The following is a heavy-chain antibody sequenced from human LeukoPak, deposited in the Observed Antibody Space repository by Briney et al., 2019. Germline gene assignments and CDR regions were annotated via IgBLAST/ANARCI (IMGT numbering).Heavy chain of an antibody. V-gene: IGHV3-21*06. J-gene: IGHJ3*02. Sequence: GGSLRLSCAAAGFTFSNYNMNWVRQAPGKGLEWVSYISSRGSYTYYADSVKGRFTISRDNAKNSLYLQMNSLRAEDTAVYYCARIDAFDIWGQGTMVTVSS. CDR3: ARIDAFDI. CDR2: ISSRGSYT. CDR1: GFTFSNYN.